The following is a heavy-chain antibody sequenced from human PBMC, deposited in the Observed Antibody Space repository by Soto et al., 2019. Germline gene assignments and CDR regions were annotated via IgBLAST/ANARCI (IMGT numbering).Heavy chain of an antibody. J-gene: IGHJ5*02. V-gene: IGHV3-23*01. CDR2: IGGRGNSA. D-gene: IGHD3-16*01. Sequence: GGSLRLSCAASGFIFTNYAMNWVRQAPGKGLEWVSVIGGRGNSAYYADSVQGRFTISRDNSKNTLSLQMNSLRAEDTAVYYCAKPVGDSPWGQGTLVTVSS. CDR1: GFIFTNYA. CDR3: AKPVGDSP.